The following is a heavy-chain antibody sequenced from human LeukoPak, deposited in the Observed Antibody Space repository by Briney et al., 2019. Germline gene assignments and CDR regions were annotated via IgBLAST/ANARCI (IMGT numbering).Heavy chain of an antibody. CDR1: GYTFTSYG. D-gene: IGHD3-9*01. V-gene: IGHV1-18*01. CDR2: ISAYNGNT. J-gene: IGHJ4*02. CDR3: ARDYDILTGYYRDDY. Sequence: ASVKVSRKASGYTFTSYGISWVRQAPGQGLEWMGWISAYNGNTNYAQKLQGRVTMTTDTSTSTAYMELRNLRSDDTAVYYCARDYDILTGYYRDDYWGQGTLVTVSS.